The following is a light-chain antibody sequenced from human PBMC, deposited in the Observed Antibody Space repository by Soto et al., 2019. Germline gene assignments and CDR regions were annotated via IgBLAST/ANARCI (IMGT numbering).Light chain of an antibody. V-gene: IGKV3-15*01. Sequence: EIVLTQSPATLSVSPGEIATLSCRASQSISSNLAWYQQKPGQAPRLLIYGPSTRATGVPARFSGSGSGTEFTLTISSLQSEDFAMYYCQQYTHWPVWSFGQGTKVDIK. CDR3: QQYTHWPVWS. CDR2: GPS. CDR1: QSISSN. J-gene: IGKJ1*01.